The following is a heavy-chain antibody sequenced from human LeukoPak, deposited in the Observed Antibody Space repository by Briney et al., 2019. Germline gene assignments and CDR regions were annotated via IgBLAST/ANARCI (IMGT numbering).Heavy chain of an antibody. CDR1: GYTFTSYD. J-gene: IGHJ3*02. Sequence: ASVKVSCKASGYTFTSYDINWVRQATGQGLEWMGWMNPNSGNTGYAQKFQGRVTMTRNTSISTAYMELSSLRSEDTAVYYCAGPYYDILTGYLGAFDIWGQGTMVTVSS. CDR3: AGPYYDILTGYLGAFDI. CDR2: MNPNSGNT. D-gene: IGHD3-9*01. V-gene: IGHV1-8*01.